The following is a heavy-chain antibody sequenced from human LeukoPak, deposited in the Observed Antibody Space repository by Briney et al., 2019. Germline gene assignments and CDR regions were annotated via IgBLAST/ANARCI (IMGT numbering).Heavy chain of an antibody. CDR3: ARVKDPGGYYYYYYMDI. CDR2: IYYSGST. J-gene: IGHJ6*03. Sequence: SETLSLTCTVSRGSISSYYWSWIRQPPGPGLEWFGDIYYSGSTNYNPSLKSRVTISVDTSKNQFSLKVSSVTAADTAVYYCARVKDPGGYYYYYYMDIWGKGNTVTVSS. D-gene: IGHD3-16*01. CDR1: RGSISSYY. V-gene: IGHV4-59*12.